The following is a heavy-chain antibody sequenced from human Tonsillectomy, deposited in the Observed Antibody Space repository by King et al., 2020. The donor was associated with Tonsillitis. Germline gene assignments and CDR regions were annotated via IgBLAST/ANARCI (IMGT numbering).Heavy chain of an antibody. J-gene: IGHJ4*02. CDR2: ISAYNGNT. CDR3: ARYGIVGATTVDY. D-gene: IGHD1-26*01. CDR1: GYTFTSYG. Sequence: QLVQSGAEVKKPGASVKVSCKASGYTFTSYGISWVRQAPGQGLEWRGWISAYNGNTNYAPKLQGRFTMTTETSTSTAYMVLRSLRSDDTAVYYCARYGIVGATTVDYWGQGTLVTVSS. V-gene: IGHV1-18*01.